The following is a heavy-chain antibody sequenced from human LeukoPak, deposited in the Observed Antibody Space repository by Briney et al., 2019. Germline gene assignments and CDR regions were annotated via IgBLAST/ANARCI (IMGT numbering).Heavy chain of an antibody. D-gene: IGHD5-12*01. Sequence: ASVKVSCKASGYTFTSYDINWVRQATGQGLEWMGWMNPNSGNTGYAQKFQGRVTMTRNTSISTAYMELSSLRSEDTAVYYCARLPRAYSGYEYTGYFDYWGQGTLVTVSS. CDR3: ARLPRAYSGYEYTGYFDY. CDR1: GYTFTSYD. J-gene: IGHJ4*02. V-gene: IGHV1-8*01. CDR2: MNPNSGNT.